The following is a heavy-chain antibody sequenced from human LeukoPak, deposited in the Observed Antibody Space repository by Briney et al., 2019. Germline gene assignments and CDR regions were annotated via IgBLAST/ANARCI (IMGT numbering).Heavy chain of an antibody. V-gene: IGHV3-48*03. Sequence: GGSLRLSCAASGFIFSGYEMNWVRQAPGKGLEWVSTISGSGTNTWYADSVKGRFTISRDNAKNSLFLQMNSLRAEDTAVYYCTRDRDYYDSSSFSPDAFDVWGQGAMVTVSS. CDR1: GFIFSGYE. CDR2: ISGSGTNT. CDR3: TRDRDYYDSSSFSPDAFDV. J-gene: IGHJ3*01. D-gene: IGHD3-22*01.